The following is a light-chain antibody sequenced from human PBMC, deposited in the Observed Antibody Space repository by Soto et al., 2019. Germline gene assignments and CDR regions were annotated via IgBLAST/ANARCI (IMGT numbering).Light chain of an antibody. Sequence: EIVMTQSPVTLSVSPGERATLSCRASHDVSSRLAWYQQKPGQAPRLLIYDASTRATGLPARFSGSGSGTEFTLTISSLQSEDFAVYYCQHYTNCPLTFGGGTNVDIK. V-gene: IGKV3-15*01. CDR3: QHYTNCPLT. CDR1: HDVSSR. J-gene: IGKJ4*01. CDR2: DAS.